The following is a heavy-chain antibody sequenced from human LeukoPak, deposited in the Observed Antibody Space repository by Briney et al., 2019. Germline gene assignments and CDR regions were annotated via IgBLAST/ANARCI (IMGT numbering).Heavy chain of an antibody. CDR1: GFTFSSSA. D-gene: IGHD3-9*01. J-gene: IGHJ4*02. CDR3: AKSVQYYDILTGYLLWYYCDY. V-gene: IGHV3-23*01. Sequence: PGGSLRLSCAASGFTFSSSAMSWVRQAPGKGLEWVSTISGSDSSTYYADSVKGRFTISRDNSKNTLYLQMNTLRADDTAVYYCAKSVQYYDILTGYLLWYYCDYWGQGTLVTVSS. CDR2: ISGSDSST.